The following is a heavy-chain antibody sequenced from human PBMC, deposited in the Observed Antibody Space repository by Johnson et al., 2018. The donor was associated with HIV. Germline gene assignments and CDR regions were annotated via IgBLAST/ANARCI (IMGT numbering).Heavy chain of an antibody. V-gene: IGHV3-30*02. J-gene: IGHJ3*02. CDR1: GFTFSNYG. CDR3: ARGYYYDSSGSDDAFDI. CDR2: IRYDGSNK. D-gene: IGHD3-22*01. Sequence: QVQLVESGGGVVQPGRSLRLSCVASGFTFSNYGMHWVRQAPGKGLEWVAFIRYDGSNKYYADSVKGRFTISRDNSKNTLYLQMNSLRAEDTAVYYCARGYYYDSSGSDDAFDIWGQGTMVTVSS.